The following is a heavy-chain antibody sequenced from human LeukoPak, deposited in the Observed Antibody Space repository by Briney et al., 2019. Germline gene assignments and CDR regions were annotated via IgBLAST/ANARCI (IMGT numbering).Heavy chain of an antibody. V-gene: IGHV1-46*01. CDR2: INPSGGST. Sequence: ASVKVSCTASGYTFTSYYMHWVRQAPGQGLEWMGIINPSGGSTSYAQKFQGRVTMTRDTSTSTVYMELSSLRSEDTAVYYCARETLRIAARLRSHDCGYWGQGTLVTVSS. J-gene: IGHJ4*02. CDR3: ARETLRIAARLRSHDCGY. D-gene: IGHD6-6*01. CDR1: GYTFTSYY.